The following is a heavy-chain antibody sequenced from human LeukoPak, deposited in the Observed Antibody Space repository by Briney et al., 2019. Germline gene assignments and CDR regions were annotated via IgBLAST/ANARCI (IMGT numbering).Heavy chain of an antibody. Sequence: PSETLSLTCTVSGGSISSYYWIWIRQPPGKGLEWIGYIYYSGSTNYNPSLKSRVTISVDTSRNQFSLKLSSVTAADTAVYYCARGALISYSYGPFDHWGQGALVTVSS. CDR1: GGSISSYY. CDR3: ARGALISYSYGPFDH. V-gene: IGHV4-59*01. D-gene: IGHD5-18*01. CDR2: IYYSGST. J-gene: IGHJ4*02.